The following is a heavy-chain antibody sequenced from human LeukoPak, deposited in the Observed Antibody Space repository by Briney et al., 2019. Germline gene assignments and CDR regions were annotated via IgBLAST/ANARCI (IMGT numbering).Heavy chain of an antibody. J-gene: IGHJ6*03. CDR3: ARGPYASGSYFSGGYYYYMDV. CDR1: GGTFSTYA. CDR2: IIPIFDTG. D-gene: IGHD3-10*01. V-gene: IGHV1-69*13. Sequence: ASVKVSCKAFGGTFSTYAISWVRQAPGQGLEWMGGIIPIFDTGNYAQKFQGRVTITADESTSTAYMELSSLRAEDTAVYYCARGPYASGSYFSGGYYYYMDVWGKGTTVTISS.